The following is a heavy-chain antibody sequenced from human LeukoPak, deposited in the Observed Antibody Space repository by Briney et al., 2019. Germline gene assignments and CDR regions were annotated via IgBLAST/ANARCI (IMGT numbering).Heavy chain of an antibody. J-gene: IGHJ6*03. CDR3: ARRFGEYVHYMDV. Sequence: GGSLRLSCAASGFIFITYAMRWVRQAPGKGMEYVSAISSSGGSTYYADSVQGRFTISRDDSKSTLYLQMGSLRPEDMAVYYCARRFGEYVHYMDVWGKGTTVTVSS. V-gene: IGHV3-64*02. D-gene: IGHD3-10*01. CDR2: ISSSGGST. CDR1: GFIFITYA.